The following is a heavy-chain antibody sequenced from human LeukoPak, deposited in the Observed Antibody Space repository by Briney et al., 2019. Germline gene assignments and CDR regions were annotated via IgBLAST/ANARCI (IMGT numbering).Heavy chain of an antibody. D-gene: IGHD3-3*01. CDR2: IIPIFGTA. Sequence: SVKVSYKASGGTFSSYAISWVRQAPGQGLEWMGGIIPIFGTANYAQKFQGRVTITADESTSTAYMELSSLRSEDTAVYYCARDQAVRERFLEWLSRYYYYYYGMDVWGQGTTVTVSS. V-gene: IGHV1-69*13. CDR3: ARDQAVRERFLEWLSRYYYYYYGMDV. CDR1: GGTFSSYA. J-gene: IGHJ6*02.